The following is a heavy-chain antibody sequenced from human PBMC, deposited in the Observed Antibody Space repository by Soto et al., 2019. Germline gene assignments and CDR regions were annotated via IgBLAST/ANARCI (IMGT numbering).Heavy chain of an antibody. CDR2: IYYSGST. V-gene: IGHV4-31*03. D-gene: IGHD3-22*01. Sequence: QVQLQESGPGLVKPSQTLSLTCTVSGGSISSGGYYWSWIRQHPGKGLEWIGYIYYSGSTYYNPSLKSRVTISVDTSKNQFSLKLSSVTAADTAVYYCARDSPGTPYDSSGYYEFYYGMDVWGQGTTVTVSS. CDR1: GGSISSGGYY. J-gene: IGHJ6*02. CDR3: ARDSPGTPYDSSGYYEFYYGMDV.